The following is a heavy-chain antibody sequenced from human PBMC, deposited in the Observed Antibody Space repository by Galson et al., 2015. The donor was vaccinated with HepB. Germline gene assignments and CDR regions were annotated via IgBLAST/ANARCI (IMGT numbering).Heavy chain of an antibody. CDR2: IISKADGGTT. Sequence: SLRLSCATSGFTFSNAWMNWVRQAPGKGLEWVARIISKADGGTTDYAAPVRGRFTISRDDPEDTLYLQMNRLKTEDTAVYFCTTGYRCGGDCWGQGTLVTVSS. V-gene: IGHV3-15*01. CDR3: TTGYRCGGDC. D-gene: IGHD2-21*01. CDR1: GFTFSNAW. J-gene: IGHJ4*02.